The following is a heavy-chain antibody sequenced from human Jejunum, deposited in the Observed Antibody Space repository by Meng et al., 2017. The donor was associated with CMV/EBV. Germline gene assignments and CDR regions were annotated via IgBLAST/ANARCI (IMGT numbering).Heavy chain of an antibody. J-gene: IGHJ4*02. CDR2: IRQDGGEI. Sequence: GFTFSSYWMSWVRQAPGKGLEWVANIRQDGGEIFYVDSVKGRFTVSRDNADNSLYLQMNSLRAEDTAVYYCAKLTWERHYSGWFGWGQGTLVTVSS. CDR3: AKLTWERHYSGWFG. D-gene: IGHD6-19*01. CDR1: GFTFSSYW. V-gene: IGHV3-7*01.